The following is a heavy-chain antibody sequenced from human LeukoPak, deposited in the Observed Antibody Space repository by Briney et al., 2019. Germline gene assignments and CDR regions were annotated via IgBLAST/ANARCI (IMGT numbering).Heavy chain of an antibody. D-gene: IGHD6-19*01. V-gene: IGHV3-21*01. CDR1: GFTFSSYS. Sequence: GGSLRPSCAASGFTFSSYSMNWVRQAPGKGLEWVSSISSSSSYIYYADSVKGRFTISRDNAKNSLYLQMNSLRAEDTAVYYCARGSVAGAYYYYGMDVWGQGTTVTVSS. J-gene: IGHJ6*02. CDR3: ARGSVAGAYYYYGMDV. CDR2: ISSSSSYI.